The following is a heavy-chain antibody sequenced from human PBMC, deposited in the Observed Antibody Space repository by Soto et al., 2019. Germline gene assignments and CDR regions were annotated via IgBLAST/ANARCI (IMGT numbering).Heavy chain of an antibody. CDR1: GFVVSYYV. J-gene: IGHJ6*02. Sequence: GGSLRVCCEASGFVVSYYVMHWVRQAPGKGLEWVALITNDGNNEYYRESVKGRFSISRGRSTNTVDLLMNSLRPEDTGVYYCAKEGPGGGRHFYYAMDVWGQGTTVTVSS. D-gene: IGHD1-26*01. CDR3: AKEGPGGGRHFYYAMDV. V-gene: IGHV3-30*02. CDR2: ITNDGNNE.